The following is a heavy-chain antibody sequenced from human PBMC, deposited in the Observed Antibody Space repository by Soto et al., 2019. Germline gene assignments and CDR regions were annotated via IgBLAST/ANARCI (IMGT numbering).Heavy chain of an antibody. J-gene: IGHJ4*02. Sequence: VGSLRLSCAASGFTYSSYWMSWVRHSPGKGLEWVANIKADGSEKYHVDSVKGRFTISRDNARNSLYLQMTSLRAEDTAVYYCARDLCRIQICLTLEYWGQGTLVTVSS. D-gene: IGHD5-18*01. CDR1: GFTYSSYW. CDR2: IKADGSEK. V-gene: IGHV3-7*01. CDR3: ARDLCRIQICLTLEY.